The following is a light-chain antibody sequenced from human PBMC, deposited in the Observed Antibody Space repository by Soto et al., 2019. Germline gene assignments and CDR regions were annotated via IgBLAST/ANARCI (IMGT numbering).Light chain of an antibody. CDR1: QTISSW. V-gene: IGKV1-5*03. CDR2: KAS. CDR3: QQYNSYWT. J-gene: IGKJ1*01. Sequence: DVEITHGPCTLSGSVGGRVTIACRASQTISSWLAWYQQKPGKAPKLLIYKASTLKSGVPSRFSGSGSGTEFTLTISSLQPDDFATYYCQQYNSYWTFGQGTKVDIK.